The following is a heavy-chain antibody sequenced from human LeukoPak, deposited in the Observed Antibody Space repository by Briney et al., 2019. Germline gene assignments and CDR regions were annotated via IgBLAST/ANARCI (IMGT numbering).Heavy chain of an antibody. D-gene: IGHD4-11*01. Sequence: SETLSLTCTVSGGSISSYYWSWVRQPPGKGLEWIGCIYYIGSTNYNPFLKSRVTISLDTSKNQFSLKLSSVTAADTAVYYCARHGGAYSFDYWGQGTLVTVSS. J-gene: IGHJ4*02. V-gene: IGHV4-59*08. CDR3: ARHGGAYSFDY. CDR1: GGSISSYY. CDR2: IYYIGST.